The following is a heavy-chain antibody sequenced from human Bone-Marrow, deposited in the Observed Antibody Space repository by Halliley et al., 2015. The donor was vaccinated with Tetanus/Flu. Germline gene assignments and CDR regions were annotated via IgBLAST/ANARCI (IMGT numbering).Heavy chain of an antibody. CDR1: GFTFSSYW. V-gene: IGHV3-7*03. Sequence: SLRLSCAASGFTFSSYWMSWVRQAPGKGLEWVANIKQDGSEKYYMDSVKGRLTISRDNAKNSLYLQMNSLRAEDTAMYYCARVWDGYSFGRLYFYGLDVWGQGTPVTVSS. CDR2: IKQDGSEK. D-gene: IGHD5-18*01. J-gene: IGHJ6*02. CDR3: ARVWDGYSFGRLYFYGLDV.